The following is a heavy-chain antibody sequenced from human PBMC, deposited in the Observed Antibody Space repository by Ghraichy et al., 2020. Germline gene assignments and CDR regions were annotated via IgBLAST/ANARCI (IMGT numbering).Heavy chain of an antibody. Sequence: GGSLRLSCAASGFTVSSNYMSWVRQAPGKGLEWVSVIYSGGSTYYADSVKGRFTISRHNSKNTLYLQMNSLRAEDTAVYYCARGVPAARNYYYYGMDVWGQGTTVTVSS. CDR1: GFTVSSNY. CDR3: ARGVPAARNYYYYGMDV. D-gene: IGHD2-2*01. J-gene: IGHJ6*02. V-gene: IGHV3-53*04. CDR2: IYSGGST.